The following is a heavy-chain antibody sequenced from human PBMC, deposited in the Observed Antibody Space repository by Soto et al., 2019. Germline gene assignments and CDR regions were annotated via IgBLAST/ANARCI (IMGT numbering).Heavy chain of an antibody. CDR1: GGAITSYY. CDR3: ARGQRFSDWFDP. Sequence: PSATLSLTCTVSGGAITSYYWTWIRQPAGKGLEWIGRIYSSGSTKYNPSLQSRISMSLDTSKNQFSLTLASVTAADTAVYYCARGQRFSDWFDPWGQGTLVTVSS. J-gene: IGHJ5*02. CDR2: IYSSGST. D-gene: IGHD3-3*01. V-gene: IGHV4-4*07.